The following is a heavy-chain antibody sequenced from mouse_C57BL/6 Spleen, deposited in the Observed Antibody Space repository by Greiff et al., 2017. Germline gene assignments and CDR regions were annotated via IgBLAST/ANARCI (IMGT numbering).Heavy chain of an antibody. Sequence: VQLQQSGPELVKPGASVKLSCKASGYTFTSYWMHWVKQRPGQGLEWIGMIHPNSGSTNYNEKFKSKATLTVDKSSSTAYMQLSSLTSEDSAVYYCARGKNGYPYAMDYWGQGTSGTVSS. CDR2: IHPNSGST. V-gene: IGHV1-64*01. J-gene: IGHJ4*01. CDR3: ARGKNGYPYAMDY. D-gene: IGHD2-2*01. CDR1: GYTFTSYW.